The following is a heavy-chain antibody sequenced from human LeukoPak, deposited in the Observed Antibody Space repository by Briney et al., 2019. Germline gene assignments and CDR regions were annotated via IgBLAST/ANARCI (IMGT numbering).Heavy chain of an antibody. V-gene: IGHV4-4*09. Sequence: SENLSLTCTVSGGFSSFYYWTWIRQPPGKGLEWIGNIHTSGSTDYSPSLKSRATMSIDTSKNQFSLRLSSVTAADTAVYYCARPGQSSWWVYFNYWGQGTLVTVSS. D-gene: IGHD2-15*01. J-gene: IGHJ4*02. CDR3: ARPGQSSWWVYFNY. CDR1: GGFSSFYY. CDR2: IHTSGST.